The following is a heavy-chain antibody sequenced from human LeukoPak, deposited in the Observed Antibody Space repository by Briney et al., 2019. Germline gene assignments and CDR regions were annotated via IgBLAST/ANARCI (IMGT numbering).Heavy chain of an antibody. V-gene: IGHV3-23*01. CDR2: ISGSGGST. J-gene: IGHJ4*02. D-gene: IGHD4-11*01. Sequence: GGSRRLSCGASGFTFSSYAMNWVRQAPGKGLEWVSGISGSGGSTYYADSVKGRFTISRDNSKNTLYLQMNSLRAEDTAVYYCAKGKDYSNYVAAFDYWGQGTLVTISS. CDR3: AKGKDYSNYVAAFDY. CDR1: GFTFSSYA.